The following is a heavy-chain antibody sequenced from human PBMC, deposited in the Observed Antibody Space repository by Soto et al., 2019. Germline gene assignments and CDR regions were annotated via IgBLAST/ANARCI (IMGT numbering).Heavy chain of an antibody. Sequence: QVQLVESGGGVVQPGRSLRLSCAASGFTFSSYGMHWVRQAPGKGLEWVAVISYDGSNKYYADSVKGRFTISRDNSKNTLFLQMISLSPDDTAVYYCAQRGGNDYWGGFDYWGPGTLVTVSS. CDR3: AQRGGNDYWGGFDY. J-gene: IGHJ4*02. D-gene: IGHD7-27*01. V-gene: IGHV3-30*03. CDR1: GFTFSSYG. CDR2: ISYDGSNK.